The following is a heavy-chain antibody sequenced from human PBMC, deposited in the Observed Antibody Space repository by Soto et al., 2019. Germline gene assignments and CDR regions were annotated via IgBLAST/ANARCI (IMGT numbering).Heavy chain of an antibody. V-gene: IGHV3-72*01. CDR2: TRNKANSYTT. J-gene: IGHJ4*02. Sequence: GGSLRLSCAASGFTFSDHYMDWVRQAPGKGLEWVVRTRNKANSYTTEYSASVKGRFTISRDDSKNPLYLQMNSLKTEDTAVYYCASSIVATMAFDYWGQGTLVTVSS. D-gene: IGHD5-12*01. CDR1: GFTFSDHY. CDR3: ASSIVATMAFDY.